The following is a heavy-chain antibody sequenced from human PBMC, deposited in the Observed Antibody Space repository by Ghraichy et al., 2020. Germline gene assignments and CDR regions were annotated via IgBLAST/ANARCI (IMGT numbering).Heavy chain of an antibody. CDR1: GYMFTDYG. V-gene: IGHV1-18*01. CDR3: ARGTGGLLSYYYYNYMDV. Sequence: ASVKVSCKASGYMFTDYGINWVRQAPGQGLEWMGWISAYNGNTNYAQNLQDRVIMTTDTSTNTAYMEVRSLISGDTAVYYCARGTGGLLSYYYYNYMDVWGKGTTVTVSS. J-gene: IGHJ6*03. D-gene: IGHD7-27*01. CDR2: ISAYNGNT.